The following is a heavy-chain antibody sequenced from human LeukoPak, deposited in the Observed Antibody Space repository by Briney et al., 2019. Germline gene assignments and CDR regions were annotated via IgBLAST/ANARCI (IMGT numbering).Heavy chain of an antibody. CDR3: ARQRAVAGVFDY. CDR1: GGSISSSSYY. CDR2: IYYSGST. J-gene: IGHJ4*02. D-gene: IGHD6-19*01. Sequence: SETLSLTCTVSGGSISSSSYYWGWIRQPPGKGLEWIGSIYYSGSTYYNPSLKSRVTISVDTSKNQFSLKLSSVTAADTAVCYCARQRAVAGVFDYWGQGTLVTVSS. V-gene: IGHV4-39*01.